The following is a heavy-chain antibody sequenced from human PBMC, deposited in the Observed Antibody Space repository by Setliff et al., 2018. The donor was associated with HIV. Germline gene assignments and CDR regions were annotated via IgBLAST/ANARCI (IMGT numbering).Heavy chain of an antibody. V-gene: IGHV4-61*09. CDR1: GGSINIGSFY. CDR2: VYTSGNT. Sequence: SETLSLTCTVSGGSINIGSFYWSWIRQPAGKGPEWLGHVYTSGNTYYDPSLASRVAISLDRPKNQFSLKLDSVTAADTALYFCARGRGAWFEGSWFDPWGQGILVTVSS. J-gene: IGHJ5*02. CDR3: ARGRGAWFEGSWFDP. D-gene: IGHD6-19*01.